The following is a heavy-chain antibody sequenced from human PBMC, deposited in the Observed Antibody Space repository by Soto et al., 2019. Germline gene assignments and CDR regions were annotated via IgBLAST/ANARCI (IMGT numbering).Heavy chain of an antibody. Sequence: GGSLRLSGAASGLTVSNTYMTGVRQPPGKRLECVSVIYTAGGTNYADSVKGRFIISRDNSKNTLYLQLNSLRAEDKAVYYCARALPVAKGGFDPWGQGTLVTVSS. CDR3: ARALPVAKGGFDP. CDR2: IYTAGGT. D-gene: IGHD4-4*01. V-gene: IGHV3-53*01. CDR1: GLTVSNTY. J-gene: IGHJ5*02.